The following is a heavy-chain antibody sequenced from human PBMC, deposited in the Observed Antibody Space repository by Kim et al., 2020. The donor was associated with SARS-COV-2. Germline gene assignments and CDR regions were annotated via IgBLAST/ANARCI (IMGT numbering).Heavy chain of an antibody. CDR1: GFTVSSNY. J-gene: IGHJ4*02. Sequence: GGSLRLSCAASGFTVSSNYMSWVRQAPGKGLEWVSVIYSGGSTYYADSVKGRFTISRDNSKNTLYLQMNSLRAEDTAVYYCAREPSAAGTGYWGQGTLVTVSS. V-gene: IGHV3-53*01. CDR3: AREPSAAGTGY. CDR2: IYSGGST. D-gene: IGHD6-13*01.